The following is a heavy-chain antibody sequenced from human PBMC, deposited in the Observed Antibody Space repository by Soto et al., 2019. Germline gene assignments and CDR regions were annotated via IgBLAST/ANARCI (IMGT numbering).Heavy chain of an antibody. Sequence: QVHLVQSGAEVKKPGSSLKISCEASGGTFSTYVINWVRQAPGQGLEWMGGIIPILGTANYAQKSQGRRTITADDSTNTAYMELSSLRSEDTAIYYCARGKEAYCNYYAMDVWGQGTTVTVSS. CDR2: IIPILGTA. J-gene: IGHJ6*02. V-gene: IGHV1-69*12. CDR3: ARGKEAYCNYYAMDV. CDR1: GGTFSTYV.